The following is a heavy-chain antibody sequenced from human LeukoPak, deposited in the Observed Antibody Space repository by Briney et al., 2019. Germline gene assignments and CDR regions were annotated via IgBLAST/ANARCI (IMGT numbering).Heavy chain of an antibody. D-gene: IGHD3-16*01. CDR2: ISSDGSNK. V-gene: IGHV3-30*04. CDR1: GFSFRDFV. Sequence: GGSLRLSCAASGFSFRDFVMHWVRQAPGKGLEWVADISSDGSNKYYGDSMKGRFIISRDNSKNTLYLQMDSLRAEDTAVYFCARELGNADTFGNVPLGHWGQGTLVIVSS. CDR3: ARELGNADTFGNVPLGH. J-gene: IGHJ4*02.